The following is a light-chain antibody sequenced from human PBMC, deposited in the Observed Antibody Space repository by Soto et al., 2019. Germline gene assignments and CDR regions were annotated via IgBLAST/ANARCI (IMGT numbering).Light chain of an antibody. J-gene: IGKJ4*01. CDR2: AAS. Sequence: ASVGDRVTIACRASQDTATWLAWYQQKPGKAPKLLIHAASSLQRGVPSRFSGSGSGTHFTLTISSLEPEDFAVYFCQQFSSFLSLTFGEGTRVEIK. V-gene: IGKV1-12*01. CDR1: QDTATW. CDR3: QQFSSFLSLT.